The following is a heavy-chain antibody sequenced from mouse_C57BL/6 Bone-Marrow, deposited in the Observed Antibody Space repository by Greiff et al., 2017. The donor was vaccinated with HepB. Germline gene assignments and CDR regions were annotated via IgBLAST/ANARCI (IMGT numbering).Heavy chain of an antibody. D-gene: IGHD1-1*01. Sequence: QVQLQQPGAELVKPGASVKLSCKASGYTFTSYWMHWVKQRPGQGLEWIGMIHPNSGSTNYNEKFKSKATLTVDKSSSTAYMQRSSLTSEDSAVYYCAREDYYGSSYDAMDYWGQGTSVTVSS. J-gene: IGHJ4*01. V-gene: IGHV1-64*01. CDR3: AREDYYGSSYDAMDY. CDR1: GYTFTSYW. CDR2: IHPNSGST.